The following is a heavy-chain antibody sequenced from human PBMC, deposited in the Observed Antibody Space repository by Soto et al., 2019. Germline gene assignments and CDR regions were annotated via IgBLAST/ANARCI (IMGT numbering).Heavy chain of an antibody. CDR1: GFSLSTSGVG. J-gene: IGHJ6*02. V-gene: IGHV2-5*02. CDR3: AHIIAYGDYVDYYAMDV. CDR2: LYWDDDK. D-gene: IGHD4-17*01. Sequence: QITLKESGPTLVKPTQTLTLTCTFSGFSLSTSGVGVGWIRQPPGKDLEWLALLYWDDDKRYSPSLKSRLTITKDTSKNQVVLTMTTMDPVDTATYYCAHIIAYGDYVDYYAMDVWGQGTTVTVSS.